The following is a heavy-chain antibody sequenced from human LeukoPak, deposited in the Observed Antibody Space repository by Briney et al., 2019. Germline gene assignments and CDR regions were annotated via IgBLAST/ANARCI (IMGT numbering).Heavy chain of an antibody. Sequence: GGSLRLSCAASGFTFSTYNMNWVRQAPGKGLEWVSSITSSSSYTFYADSVKGRFTISRDNAKNSLYLQMNSLRAEDTAVYYCARAVGYNFFDYWGQGTLVTASS. V-gene: IGHV3-21*01. J-gene: IGHJ4*02. CDR2: ITSSSSYT. CDR1: GFTFSTYN. D-gene: IGHD5-24*01. CDR3: ARAVGYNFFDY.